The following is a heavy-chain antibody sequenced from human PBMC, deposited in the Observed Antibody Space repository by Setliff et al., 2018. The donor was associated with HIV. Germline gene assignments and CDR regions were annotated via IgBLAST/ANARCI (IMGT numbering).Heavy chain of an antibody. Sequence: PSETLSLTCAVSGHSISSGYYWGWIRQPPGKGLEWIGSIYHSGSTYYNPSLKSRVTISVDTSKNQFSLKLSSVSAADTVVYYCARVSKTYWYSIPRDYYHHMDFWGKGTTVTVSS. D-gene: IGHD2-8*02. V-gene: IGHV4-38-2*01. CDR1: GHSISSGYY. CDR2: IYHSGST. CDR3: ARVSKTYWYSIPRDYYHHMDF. J-gene: IGHJ6*03.